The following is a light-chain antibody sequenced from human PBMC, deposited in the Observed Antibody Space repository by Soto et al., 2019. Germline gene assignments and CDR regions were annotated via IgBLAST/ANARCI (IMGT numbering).Light chain of an antibody. J-gene: IGLJ1*01. V-gene: IGLV1-51*01. CDR2: DDN. Sequence: SGLTQPPSVSAAPGRKVTSACSGSSSNIGGNSVSWYQQLPGTAPKLLIYDDNKRPSGIPDRFSGSKSGTSATLGITGFQTGDEADYYCGSWDSSLSAYVFGTGTKVTVL. CDR1: SSNIGGNS. CDR3: GSWDSSLSAYV.